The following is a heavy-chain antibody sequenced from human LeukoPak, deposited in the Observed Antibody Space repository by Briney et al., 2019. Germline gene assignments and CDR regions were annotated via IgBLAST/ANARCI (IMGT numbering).Heavy chain of an antibody. CDR1: GFTFSSYA. J-gene: IGHJ4*02. CDR2: INPSGSFT. CDR3: ARDMIRGVVNN. D-gene: IGHD3-10*01. V-gene: IGHV3-74*01. Sequence: GGSLRLSCAASGFTFSSYAMSWVRQAPGKGLEWVSLINPSGSFTTYADSVKGRFTISRDNAKNRLYMQMNSLRVEDTAVYYCARDMIRGVVNNWGQGALVTVSS.